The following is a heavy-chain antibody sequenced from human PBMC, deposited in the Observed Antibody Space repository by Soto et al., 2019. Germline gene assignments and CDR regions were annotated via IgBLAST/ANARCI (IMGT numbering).Heavy chain of an antibody. J-gene: IGHJ4*02. CDR1: GFSFSNYA. Sequence: VQLLESGGGLVQPGGSPRLSCAASGFSFSNYALTWVRQAPGKGLEWVSTVRGVDTSTYYADSVKGRFTISRDNSMNTLFLDMSSLRAEDTAIYYCAKGGYASPFDYWGLGTLVTVSS. V-gene: IGHV3-23*01. D-gene: IGHD1-1*01. CDR3: AKGGYASPFDY. CDR2: VRGVDTST.